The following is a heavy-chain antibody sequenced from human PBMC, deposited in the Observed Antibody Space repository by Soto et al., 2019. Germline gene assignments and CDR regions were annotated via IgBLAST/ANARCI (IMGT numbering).Heavy chain of an antibody. CDR2: IFPHDSDT. V-gene: IGHV5-51*01. Sequence: PGDALKVSCKFSGYNYDTYLISFVREMPGKVLEWMGIIFPHDSDTRYRPSFQGKVTISADRSTTTAYLQWYSLKASDTAMYYCARSSYDSSGYYYDMEYCGKGNMVNVSS. CDR1: GYNYDTYL. D-gene: IGHD3-22*01. CDR3: ARSSYDSSGYYYDMEY. J-gene: IGHJ6*04.